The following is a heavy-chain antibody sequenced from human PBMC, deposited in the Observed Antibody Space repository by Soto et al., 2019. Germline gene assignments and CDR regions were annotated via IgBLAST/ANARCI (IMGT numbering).Heavy chain of an antibody. CDR3: ARDQLEGNWFEP. V-gene: IGHV4-59*12. J-gene: IGHJ5*02. CDR1: GGSISNYY. CDR2: IYYSGST. Sequence: PSETLSLTCTVSGGSISNYYWSWIRQPPGKGLEWIGYIYYSGSTYYNPSLKSRVTISVDTSKNQFSLKLSSVTAADTAVYYCARDQLEGNWFEPWGQGTLVTVSS. D-gene: IGHD1-1*01.